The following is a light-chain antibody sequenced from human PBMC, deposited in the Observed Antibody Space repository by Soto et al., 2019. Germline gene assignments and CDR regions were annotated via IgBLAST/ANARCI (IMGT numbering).Light chain of an antibody. CDR2: DAS. CDR1: QSVSSN. J-gene: IGKJ5*01. CDR3: QQSSNWPPIT. V-gene: IGKV3-11*01. Sequence: EIVLTQSPVTLSLSPGEIATLSCSASQSVSSNLAWYQQKPGQAPRLLIYDASNRATGIPARFSGSGSGTDFTLTISSLEPEDFAVYYCQQSSNWPPITFGQGTRLEIK.